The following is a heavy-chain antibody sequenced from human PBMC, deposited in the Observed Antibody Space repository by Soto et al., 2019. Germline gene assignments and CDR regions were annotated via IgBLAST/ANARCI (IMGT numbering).Heavy chain of an antibody. Sequence: QVQLVQSGAEVKKPGASVKVSCEASGYPFSAFDINWVRQAGGQGLEWMGWMNPDSGDTVFAQRFQDRITMTRSTSISTAYMELSRLTSADTAVYFCVRQPGGVATPGDDYWGQGTLVTVSS. D-gene: IGHD2-15*01. J-gene: IGHJ4*02. CDR1: GYPFSAFD. CDR3: VRQPGGVATPGDDY. CDR2: MNPDSGDT. V-gene: IGHV1-8*01.